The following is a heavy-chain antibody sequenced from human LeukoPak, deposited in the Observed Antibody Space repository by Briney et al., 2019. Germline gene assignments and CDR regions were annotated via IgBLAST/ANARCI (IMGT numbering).Heavy chain of an antibody. D-gene: IGHD3-10*01. Sequence: SETLSLTCTVSGGSISSSSSYWGWIRQPPGKGLEWIGSIYYSGSSFDNPALKSRVTISVDTSKNQFSLRLSSVTAADTAVYYCARHLTLLWFGELSMYYFDYWGQGTLVTVSS. CDR2: IYYSGSS. CDR1: GGSISSSSSY. V-gene: IGHV4-39*01. J-gene: IGHJ4*02. CDR3: ARHLTLLWFGELSMYYFDY.